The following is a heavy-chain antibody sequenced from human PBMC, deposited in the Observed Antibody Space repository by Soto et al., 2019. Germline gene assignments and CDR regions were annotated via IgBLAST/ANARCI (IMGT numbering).Heavy chain of an antibody. J-gene: IGHJ5*02. CDR3: AKGRSGDDWFDP. CDR2: ISGSGGST. Sequence: GGSLRLSCSASGFTFSSYAMSWVRQAPGKGLEWVSAISGSGGSTYYADSVKGRFTISRDNSKNTLYLQMNSLRAEDTAVYYCAKGRSGDDWFDPWGQGTLVTVSS. CDR1: GFTFSSYA. D-gene: IGHD2-15*01. V-gene: IGHV3-23*01.